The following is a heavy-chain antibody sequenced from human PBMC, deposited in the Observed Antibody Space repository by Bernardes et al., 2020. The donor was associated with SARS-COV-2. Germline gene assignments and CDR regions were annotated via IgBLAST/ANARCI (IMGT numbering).Heavy chain of an antibody. CDR3: ARGIVVVPAASTDYYYYYGMDV. CDR2: ISAYNGNT. J-gene: IGHJ6*02. V-gene: IGHV1-18*01. D-gene: IGHD2-2*01. CDR1: VDGVTSYV. Sequence: GKVSCKRAVDGVTSYVIGWVLQAPGQGLEWMGWISAYNGNTNYAQKPQGRVTMTTYTSTSTAYMELRSLRSDDTAVYYCARGIVVVPAASTDYYYYYGMDVWGQGTTVTVSS.